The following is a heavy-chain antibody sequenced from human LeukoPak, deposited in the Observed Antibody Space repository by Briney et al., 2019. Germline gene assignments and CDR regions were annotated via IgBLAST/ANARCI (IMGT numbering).Heavy chain of an antibody. CDR2: IIPIFGTA. CDR3: ARDGGYSYGLYFDY. D-gene: IGHD5-18*01. CDR1: GGTFSSYA. Sequence: SVKVSCKASGGTFSSYAISWVRQAPGQGLEWMGRIIPIFGTANYAQKFQGRVTISTDESTSTAYMELSSLRSEDTAVYYCARDGGYSYGLYFDYWGQGTLVTVSS. J-gene: IGHJ4*02. V-gene: IGHV1-69*05.